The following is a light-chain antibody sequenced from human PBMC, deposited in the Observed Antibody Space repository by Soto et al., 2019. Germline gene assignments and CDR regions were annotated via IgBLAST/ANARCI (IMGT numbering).Light chain of an antibody. CDR3: QSADSSGTYPRV. CDR1: ALPKQY. J-gene: IGLJ3*02. CDR2: KDS. V-gene: IGLV3-25*03. Sequence: SYELTQPPSVSVSPGQTARNTCSGDALPKQYAYWYQQKPGQAPVLVIYKDSERPSGIPERFSGSSSGTTVTLTISGVQAEDEADYYCQSADSSGTYPRVFGGGTKLTVL.